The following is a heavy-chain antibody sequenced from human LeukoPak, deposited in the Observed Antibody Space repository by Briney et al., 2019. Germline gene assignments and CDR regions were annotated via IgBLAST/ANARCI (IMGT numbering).Heavy chain of an antibody. Sequence: SETLSLTCVVYGVSFSGYYWSWIRQPPGKGLEWIGEINHSGSTNYNPSLKSRVTISVDTSKNQFSLKLRSVTAADTAVYYCARLRSSAAGYYFDYWGQGTLVTVSS. CDR1: GVSFSGYY. CDR2: INHSGST. J-gene: IGHJ4*02. CDR3: ARLRSSAAGYYFDY. D-gene: IGHD6-13*01. V-gene: IGHV4-34*01.